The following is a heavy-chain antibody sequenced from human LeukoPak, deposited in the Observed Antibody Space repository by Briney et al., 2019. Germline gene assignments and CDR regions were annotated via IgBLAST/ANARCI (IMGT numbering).Heavy chain of an antibody. CDR2: IIPIFAKA. CDR1: GGTLSRYA. CDR3: ARGRDGYNFRFDY. D-gene: IGHD5-24*01. Sequence: SVNVSCQACGGTLSRYAIRWVRPAPGQGLEWMGWIIPIFAKANYTQKCQGRVTTTTDESTSTAYMGLSSLRSEDTAVYYCARGRDGYNFRFDYWGQGTLVTVSS. J-gene: IGHJ4*02. V-gene: IGHV1-69*05.